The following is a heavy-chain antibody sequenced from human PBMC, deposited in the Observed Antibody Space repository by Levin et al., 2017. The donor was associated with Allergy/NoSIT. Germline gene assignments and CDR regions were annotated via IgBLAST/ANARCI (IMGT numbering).Heavy chain of an antibody. J-gene: IGHJ6*02. CDR1: GFTFSSYA. D-gene: IGHD2-21*02. CDR3: ARDGCGGDCFATPQLRVYYYYGMDV. CDR2: ISYDGSNK. V-gene: IGHV3-30-3*01. Sequence: PGGSLRLSCAASGFTFSSYAMHWVRQAPGKGLEWVAVISYDGSNKYYADSVKGRFTISRDNSKNTLYLQMNSLRAEDTAVYYCARDGCGGDCFATPQLRVYYYYGMDVWGQGTTVTVSS.